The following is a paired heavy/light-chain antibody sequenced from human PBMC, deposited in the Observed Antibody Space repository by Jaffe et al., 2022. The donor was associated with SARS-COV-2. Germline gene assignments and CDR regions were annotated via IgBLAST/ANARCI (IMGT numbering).Light chain of an antibody. CDR3: QQRGHWPSMT. CDR1: QSVSSY. J-gene: IGKJ5*01. CDR2: DAS. Sequence: EIVLTQSPATLSLSPGERATLSCRASQSVSSYLAWYQQKPGQAPRLLIYDASNRATGIPARFSGSGSGTDFTLTISSLEPEDFAVYYCQQRGHWPSMTFGQGTRLELK. V-gene: IGKV3-11*01.
Heavy chain of an antibody. D-gene: IGHD1-1*01. CDR3: AKDNDSQTSGYFDY. J-gene: IGHJ4*02. CDR2: ISGYSGIT. V-gene: IGHV1-18*01. CDR1: GYTFTMHG. Sequence: QVQLVQSGAEVKKPGASVKVSCKASGYTFTMHGIGWVRQAPGQGLEWMGWISGYSGITNYAQKLQGRVTMTVDRSTSTAYMEVRSLRSDDTAVYYCAKDNDSQTSGYFDYWGQGTLVTVSS.